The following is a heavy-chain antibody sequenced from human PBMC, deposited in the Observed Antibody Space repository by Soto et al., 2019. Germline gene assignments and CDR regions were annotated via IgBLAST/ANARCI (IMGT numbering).Heavy chain of an antibody. Sequence: QVQLQESGPGLVKPSQTLSLTCTVSGASISSGGYVWTWIRQHPGKGLEWIGFIYYSGSTYYNPSLKSRVTISVDKSKNQCFLKVTSVTAADTAVYFCARADYDFWSGTQWGQGTLVTVSS. CDR3: ARADYDFWSGTQ. V-gene: IGHV4-31*03. J-gene: IGHJ4*02. D-gene: IGHD3-3*01. CDR1: GASISSGGYV. CDR2: IYYSGST.